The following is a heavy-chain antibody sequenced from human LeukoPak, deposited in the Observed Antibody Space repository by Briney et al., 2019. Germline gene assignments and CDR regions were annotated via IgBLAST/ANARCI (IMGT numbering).Heavy chain of an antibody. CDR3: ASGIVVVPAAGWFVP. J-gene: IGHJ5*02. V-gene: IGHV4-31*03. CDR1: GGSISSGGYY. D-gene: IGHD2-2*01. CDR2: IYYSGST. Sequence: SETLSLTCTVSGGSISSGGYYWSWIPQHPGKGPEWIGYIYYSGSTYYNPSLKSRVTISVDTSKNQFSLKLSSVTAADTAVYYCASGIVVVPAAGWFVPWGQGTLVTVSS.